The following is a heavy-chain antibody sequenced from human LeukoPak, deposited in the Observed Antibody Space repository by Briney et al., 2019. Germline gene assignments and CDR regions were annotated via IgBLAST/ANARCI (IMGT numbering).Heavy chain of an antibody. CDR2: THTSGSP. D-gene: IGHD4-17*01. V-gene: IGHV4-4*09. CDR1: GGSMTHYF. CDR3: ARGPLGDYKGDAFDI. J-gene: IGHJ3*02. Sequence: PSGTLSLTCTVSGGSMTHYFWNWLRQAPGKGLEWIGYTHTSGSPDYSRSLKSRVTISLDTSKNHFSLMLSSVTAADTAVYSCARGPLGDYKGDAFDIWGQGTMVTVSS.